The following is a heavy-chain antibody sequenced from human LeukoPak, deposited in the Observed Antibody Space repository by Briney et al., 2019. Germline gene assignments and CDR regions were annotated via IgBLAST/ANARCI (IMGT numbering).Heavy chain of an antibody. V-gene: IGHV4-34*01. CDR3: ARIQQLVRGQPPAKDY. CDR2: IDYRGST. CDR1: GGSFSDHY. Sequence: KPSETLSLTCAVSGGSFSDHYWSWIRQPPGKGLEWIGEIDYRGSTYDNPSLKSRVTMSVDTSKNQFSLKLSSVTAADTAMYYCARIQQLVRGQPPAKDYWGQGTLVTVSS. J-gene: IGHJ4*02. D-gene: IGHD6-13*01.